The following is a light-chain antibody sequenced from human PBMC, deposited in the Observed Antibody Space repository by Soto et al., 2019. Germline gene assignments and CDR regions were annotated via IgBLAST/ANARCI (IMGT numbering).Light chain of an antibody. CDR2: GVT. J-gene: IGLJ2*01. V-gene: IGLV2-14*01. CDR3: SSYTTNSPPVV. CDR1: SGDIGSYTY. Sequence: QSALTQPASVSGSPGQSITISCTGTSGDIGSYTYVSWYQQYPGKAPKLPISGVTNRPSGVSNRFSGSKSGNTASLTISGLQAEDEAHYYCSSYTTNSPPVVFGGGTQLTVL.